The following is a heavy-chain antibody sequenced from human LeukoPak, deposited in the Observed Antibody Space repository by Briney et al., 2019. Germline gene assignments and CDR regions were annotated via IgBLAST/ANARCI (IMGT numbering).Heavy chain of an antibody. CDR3: ARDKSPGYFDWLWYFDY. V-gene: IGHV3-7*01. Sequence: GGSLRLSCAASGFTFSSYWMNWVRQAPGKRPEWVANIKPDGSGKYYVDSVKGRFTISRDNSKNTLYLQMNSLRAEDTAVYYCARDKSPGYFDWLWYFDYWGQGTLVTVSS. D-gene: IGHD3-9*01. CDR2: IKPDGSGK. J-gene: IGHJ4*02. CDR1: GFTFSSYW.